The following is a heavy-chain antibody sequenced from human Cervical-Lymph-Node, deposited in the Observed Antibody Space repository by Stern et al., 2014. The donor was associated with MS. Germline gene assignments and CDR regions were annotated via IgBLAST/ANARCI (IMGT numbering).Heavy chain of an antibody. CDR3: ARASTTANNYYDGVDV. V-gene: IGHV1-2*04. CDR2: INPNNGGT. Sequence: QVQLVQSGAEVNHPGASVKVSCEASGYTFTDYYMQWMRQAPGQGLVWMGCINPNNGGTKSAQKFQGWVTMTRDTSTSTAYMELSRLRSDDTAIYYCARASTTANNYYDGVDVWGQGTTVTVTS. CDR1: GYTFTDYY. J-gene: IGHJ6*02. D-gene: IGHD1-1*01.